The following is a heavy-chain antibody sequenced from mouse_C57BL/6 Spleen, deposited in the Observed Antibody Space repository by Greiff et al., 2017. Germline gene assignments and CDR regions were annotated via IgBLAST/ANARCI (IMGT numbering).Heavy chain of an antibody. V-gene: IGHV5-4*01. D-gene: IGHD6-2*01. CDR3: AREDSLFDY. J-gene: IGHJ2*01. Sequence: EVHLVASGGGLVKPGGSLQLSCAASGFTFSSYAMSWVRQTPEKRLECVATISDGGSYTYYPDNVTVRFTISRDNAKKNLYLPMSHLQSEDTAMYYCAREDSLFDYWGQGTTLTVSS. CDR1: GFTFSSYA. CDR2: ISDGGSYT.